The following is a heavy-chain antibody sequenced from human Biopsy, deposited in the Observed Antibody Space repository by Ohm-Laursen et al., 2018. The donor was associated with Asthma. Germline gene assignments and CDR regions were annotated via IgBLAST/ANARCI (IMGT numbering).Heavy chain of an antibody. V-gene: IGHV3-21*01. CDR2: ISSLRRYI. CDR1: GFALRDYT. Sequence: SLRLSCSASGFALRDYTMNWVRQAPGKGLEWVASISSLRRYIYHATSLRGRFTISRDNAKRPLYLQMDSLRGDDTAVYYCSRDFTIGSGSPFHFWGRGTLVTVSS. D-gene: IGHD3-10*01. J-gene: IGHJ4*02. CDR3: SRDFTIGSGSPFHF.